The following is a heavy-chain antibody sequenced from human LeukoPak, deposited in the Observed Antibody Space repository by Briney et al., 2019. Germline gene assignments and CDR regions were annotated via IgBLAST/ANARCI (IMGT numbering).Heavy chain of an antibody. D-gene: IGHD3-22*01. J-gene: IGHJ6*02. CDR2: IYSGGST. V-gene: IGHV3-53*01. CDR1: GFTVSSNY. CDR3: ARDYYDSSGYTYYYYGMDV. Sequence: GGSLRLSCAASGFTVSSNYMSWVRQAPGKGLEWVSVIYSGGSTYYADSVKGRFTVSRDNSKNTLYLQMNSLRAEDTAVYYCARDYYDSSGYTYYYYGMDVWGQGTTVTVSS.